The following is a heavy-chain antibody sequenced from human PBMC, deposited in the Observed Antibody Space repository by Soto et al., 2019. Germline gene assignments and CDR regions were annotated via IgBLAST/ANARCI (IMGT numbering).Heavy chain of an antibody. CDR2: ISYSGST. D-gene: IGHD1-26*01. CDR3: SSRRLVGALRY. V-gene: IGHV4-59*01. J-gene: IGHJ4*02. Sequence: QVQLQESGPGLVKPSETLSLTCTVSGGSISSYYWSWIRQPPGKGLEWIGYISYSGSTNYNPPLTSRVTISVDTSKNQFSRKLSSVTSADTAVYYLSSRRLVGALRYWGQGTLVTVSS. CDR1: GGSISSYY.